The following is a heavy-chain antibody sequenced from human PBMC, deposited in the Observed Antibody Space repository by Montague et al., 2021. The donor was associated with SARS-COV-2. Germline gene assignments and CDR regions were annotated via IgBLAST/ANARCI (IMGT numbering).Heavy chain of an antibody. D-gene: IGHD3-22*01. CDR2: IFYKGNT. V-gene: IGHV4-59*11. CDR3: ARSISSSGARDN. CDR1: GGSLTKHY. Sequence: SETLSLTCTVSGGSLTKHYWSWIRKAPGKELEWLGNIFYKGNTNYNVXLWGRVSMSLDTPQNQFSLRLTSLTAADTAVYYCARSISSSGARDNWGQGILVTVS. J-gene: IGHJ4*02.